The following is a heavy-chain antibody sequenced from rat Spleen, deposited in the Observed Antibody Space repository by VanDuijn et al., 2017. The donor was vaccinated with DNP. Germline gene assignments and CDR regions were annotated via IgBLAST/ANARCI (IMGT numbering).Heavy chain of an antibody. J-gene: IGHJ4*01. CDR1: GFTFSNND. CDR2: ISYDGSST. V-gene: IGHV5-7*01. D-gene: IGHD1-2*01. CDR3: ARHEDSYYAMDA. Sequence: EVQLVESGGGLVQPGRSLTLSCVASGFTFSNNDMAWVRQAPKKGLEWVATISYDGSSTYYRDSVKGRFTISRDNAKSTLYLQRDSLRSEDTATYYCARHEDSYYAMDAWGQGTSVTVSS.